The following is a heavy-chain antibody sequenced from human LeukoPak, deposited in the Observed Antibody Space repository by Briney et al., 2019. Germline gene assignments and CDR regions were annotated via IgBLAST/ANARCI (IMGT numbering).Heavy chain of an antibody. V-gene: IGHV3-48*03. CDR2: ISTSGSPI. CDR3: AELGITMIGGV. D-gene: IGHD3-10*02. J-gene: IGHJ6*04. Sequence: GGSLRLSCAASGSAFSTYEMNCVRQAPGKVLVWVSYISTSGSPIYYADFVKSRFTIARDNAKNSPYQQINSLRAEDTAVYYCAELGITMIGGVWGKGTTVTISS. CDR1: GSAFSTYE.